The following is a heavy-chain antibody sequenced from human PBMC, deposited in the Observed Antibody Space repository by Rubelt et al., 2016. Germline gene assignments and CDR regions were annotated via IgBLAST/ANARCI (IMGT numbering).Heavy chain of an antibody. Sequence: EWVAVIWYDGSNKYYADSVKGRFTISRDNSKNTLYLQMNSLRAEDTAVYYCARDKVHITMIVVDGGDAFDIWGQGTMVTVSS. CDR2: IWYDGSNK. CDR3: ARDKVHITMIVVDGGDAFDI. V-gene: IGHV3-33*01. J-gene: IGHJ3*02. D-gene: IGHD3-22*01.